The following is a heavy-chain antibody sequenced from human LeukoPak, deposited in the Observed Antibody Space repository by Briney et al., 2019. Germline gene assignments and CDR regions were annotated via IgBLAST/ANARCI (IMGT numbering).Heavy chain of an antibody. CDR1: GFTLSSYE. Sequence: GGSLRLSCAASGFTLSSYEMNWVRQAPGKGLEWVSYISSGGSTIYYADSVKGRFTISRDNSKSTLYLQMNSLRAEDTAVYYCAKTLGYSYGYLDYWGQGTLVTVSS. CDR3: AKTLGYSYGYLDY. CDR2: ISSGGSTI. D-gene: IGHD5-18*01. V-gene: IGHV3-48*03. J-gene: IGHJ4*02.